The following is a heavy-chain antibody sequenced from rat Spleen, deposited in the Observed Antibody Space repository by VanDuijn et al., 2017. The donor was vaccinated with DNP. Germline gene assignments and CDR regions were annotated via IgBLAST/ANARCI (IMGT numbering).Heavy chain of an antibody. D-gene: IGHD1-4*01. V-gene: IGHV3-1*01. CDR3: ARWPGYNYGSYPFDY. CDR1: GYSITRNY. CDR2: ISYSGST. J-gene: IGHJ2*01. Sequence: EVQLQESGPGLVKPSQSLSLTCSVTGYSITRNYWGWIRKFPGNKMEWIGHISYSGSTSYNPSLKSRISITRDTSKNQLFLQVNSVTTEDTATYYCARWPGYNYGSYPFDYWGQGVMVTVSS.